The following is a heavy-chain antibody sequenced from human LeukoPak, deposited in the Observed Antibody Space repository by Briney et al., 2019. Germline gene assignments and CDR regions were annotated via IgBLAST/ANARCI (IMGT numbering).Heavy chain of an antibody. D-gene: IGHD6-13*01. J-gene: IGHJ3*02. CDR3: ARVSPEGSWYVGAFDI. Sequence: PSETLSLTCTVSGGSISSSSYYWGWIRQPPGKGLEWIGSIYYSGSTYYNPSLKSRVTISVDTSKNQFSLKQSSVTAADTAVYYCARVSPEGSWYVGAFDIWGQGTMVTVSS. CDR1: GGSISSSSYY. CDR2: IYYSGST. V-gene: IGHV4-39*07.